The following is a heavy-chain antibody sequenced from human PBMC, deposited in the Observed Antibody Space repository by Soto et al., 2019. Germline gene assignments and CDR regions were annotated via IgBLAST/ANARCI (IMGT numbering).Heavy chain of an antibody. CDR1: GYSFTSYW. CDR2: IYPGDSDT. D-gene: IGHD3-10*01. J-gene: IGHJ4*02. CDR3: ARTPDYYYYYFDY. V-gene: IGHV5-51*01. Sequence: PGEFLKISCTGSGYSFTSYWIGWVRQMPGKGLEWMGIIYPGDSDTRYSPSFQGQVIISADKSISTAYLQWSSLKASDIAMYYCARTPDYYYYYFDYWGQGTLVTVSS.